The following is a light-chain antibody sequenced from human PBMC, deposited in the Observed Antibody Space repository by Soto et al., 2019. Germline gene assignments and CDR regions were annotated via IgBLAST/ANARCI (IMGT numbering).Light chain of an antibody. J-gene: IGLJ1*01. V-gene: IGLV2-14*01. CDR3: TSYTSSSTRL. Sequence: QSVLTQPASVSGSPGQSIAISCTGTSSDVGIYNYVSWYQQHPGKVPKLIIYEVTNRPSGVSNRFSGSKSGNTASLIISGLQAEDEADYYCTSYTSSSTRLFGTGTKLTVL. CDR2: EVT. CDR1: SSDVGIYNY.